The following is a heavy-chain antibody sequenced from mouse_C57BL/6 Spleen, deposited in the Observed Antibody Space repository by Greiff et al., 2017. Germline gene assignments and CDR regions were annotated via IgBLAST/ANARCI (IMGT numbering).Heavy chain of an antibody. J-gene: IGHJ4*01. CDR2: ILPGSGST. D-gene: IGHD1-1*01. Sequence: QVQLQQSGAELMKPGASVKLSCKATGYTFTGYWIEWVQQRPGHGLEWIGEILPGSGSTNYNEKFKGKATFTADTSSNTAYMQLSSLTTEDSAIYYCARIIYYYGSSHTHYYAMDYWGQGTSVTVSS. V-gene: IGHV1-9*01. CDR1: GYTFTGYW. CDR3: ARIIYYYGSSHTHYYAMDY.